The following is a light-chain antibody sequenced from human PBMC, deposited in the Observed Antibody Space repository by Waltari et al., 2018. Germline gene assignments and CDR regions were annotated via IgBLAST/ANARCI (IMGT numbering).Light chain of an antibody. CDR1: QSVSSN. Sequence: EIVMTQSLATLSVSPGVSATLSCRASQSVSSNLAWYQQKPGQAPRLLIYGASTRATGIPARFSGSGSGTEFTLTISSLQSEDFAVYYCQQYNNWPPYTFGQGTKLEIK. J-gene: IGKJ2*01. CDR3: QQYNNWPPYT. CDR2: GAS. V-gene: IGKV3-15*01.